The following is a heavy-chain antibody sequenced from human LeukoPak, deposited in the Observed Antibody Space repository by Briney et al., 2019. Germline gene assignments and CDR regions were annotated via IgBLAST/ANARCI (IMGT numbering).Heavy chain of an antibody. D-gene: IGHD6-13*01. CDR2: IIPIFGTA. Sequence: GASVKVSCKASGGTFSNYAISWVRQAPGQGLEWMGGIIPIFGTANYAQKFQGRVTITADESTSTAYMELSSLRSEDTAVYYCARGGEQQLVVYYFDYWGQGTLVTVSS. CDR3: ARGGEQQLVVYYFDY. V-gene: IGHV1-69*01. J-gene: IGHJ4*02. CDR1: GGTFSNYA.